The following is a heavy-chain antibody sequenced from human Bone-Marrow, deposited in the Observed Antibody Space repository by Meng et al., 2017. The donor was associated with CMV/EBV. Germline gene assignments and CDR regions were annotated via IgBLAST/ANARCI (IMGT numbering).Heavy chain of an antibody. V-gene: IGHV1-69*05. CDR1: GGTFSSYA. D-gene: IGHD2-2*01. CDR3: AREEVVPAPKRWFDP. Sequence: SVKVSCKASGGTFSSYAISWVRQAPGQGLEWMGGIIPIFGTANYAQKFQGRVTITTDESTSTAYMELSSLRSEDTAVYYCAREEVVPAPKRWFDPWGQGTLATVSS. J-gene: IGHJ5*02. CDR2: IIPIFGTA.